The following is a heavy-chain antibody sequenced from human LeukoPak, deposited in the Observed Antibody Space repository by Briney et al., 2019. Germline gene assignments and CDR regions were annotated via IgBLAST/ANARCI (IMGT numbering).Heavy chain of an antibody. Sequence: GGSLRLSCAASGFTFSSYGMHWVRQAPGKGLEWVAVISYDGSNKYYADSVKGRFTISRDNSKNTLYLQMNSLRAEDTAVYYCAKALYCSGGSCYRRDVDIWGQGTMVTVSS. J-gene: IGHJ3*02. CDR3: AKALYCSGGSCYRRDVDI. D-gene: IGHD2-15*01. CDR1: GFTFSSYG. V-gene: IGHV3-30*18. CDR2: ISYDGSNK.